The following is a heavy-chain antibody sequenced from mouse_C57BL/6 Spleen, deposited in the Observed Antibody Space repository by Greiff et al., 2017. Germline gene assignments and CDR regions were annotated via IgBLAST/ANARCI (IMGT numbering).Heavy chain of an antibody. D-gene: IGHD4-1*01. CDR3: ARGNWAYYAMDY. J-gene: IGHJ4*01. CDR1: GYTFTSYW. V-gene: IGHV1-64*01. CDR2: IHPNSGST. Sequence: QVQLQQSGAELVKPGASVKLSCKASGYTFTSYWMHWVKQRPGQGLEWIGMIHPNSGSTNYNEKFKSKATLTVDKSSSTAYMQLSSLTSEDSAVYYCARGNWAYYAMDYWGQGTSVTVSS.